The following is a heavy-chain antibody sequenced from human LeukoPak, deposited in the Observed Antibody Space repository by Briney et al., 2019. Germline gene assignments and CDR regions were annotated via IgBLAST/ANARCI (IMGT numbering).Heavy chain of an antibody. J-gene: IGHJ4*02. V-gene: IGHV1-18*01. CDR1: GGTFSSYA. Sequence: ASVKVSCKASGGTFSSYAISWVRQAPGQGLEWMGWISAYNGNTNYAQKLQGRVTMTTDTSTSTAYMELRSLRSDDTAVYYCARDDHGDYESLWGQGTLVTVSS. CDR3: ARDDHGDYESL. CDR2: ISAYNGNT. D-gene: IGHD4-17*01.